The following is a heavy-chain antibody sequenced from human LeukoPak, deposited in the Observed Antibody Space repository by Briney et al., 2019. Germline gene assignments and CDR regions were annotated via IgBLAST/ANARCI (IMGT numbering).Heavy chain of an antibody. CDR1: SGSISSYY. CDR3: ARIAYSSSTSDP. J-gene: IGHJ5*02. Sequence: SETLSLTCTVSSGSISSYYWSWIRQPAGKGLEWIGRIYTSGSTNYNPSLKSRVTISIDTSRNQFSLKLSSLTAADTAVYYCARIAYSSSTSDPWGQGTLVTVSS. V-gene: IGHV4-4*07. CDR2: IYTSGST. D-gene: IGHD6-13*01.